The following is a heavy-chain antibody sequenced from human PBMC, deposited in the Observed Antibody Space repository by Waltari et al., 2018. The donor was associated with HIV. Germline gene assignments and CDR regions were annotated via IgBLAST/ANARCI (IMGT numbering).Heavy chain of an antibody. V-gene: IGHV3-53*01. CDR1: GFTASSNY. Sequence: EVQLVQSGGGLIQPGGSLRLPCAASGFTASSNYMSWVRQAPGQGLEWVSVIYSGGSTFYADSVQGRFTISRDNAKNTLFLQLNSLRAEDTAVYYCARDRGDSFFPYWGQGTLVTVSS. CDR2: IYSGGST. J-gene: IGHJ4*02. CDR3: ARDRGDSFFPY. D-gene: IGHD5-18*01.